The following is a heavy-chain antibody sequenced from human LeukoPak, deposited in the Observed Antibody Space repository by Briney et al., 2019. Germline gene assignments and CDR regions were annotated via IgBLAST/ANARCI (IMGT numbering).Heavy chain of an antibody. D-gene: IGHD2-21*01. V-gene: IGHV3-30*02. CDR2: IRYDGSNK. CDR3: AKEVIVVVIGESDAFDI. J-gene: IGHJ3*02. CDR1: GFTFSSYG. Sequence: GGSLRLSCAASGFTFSSYGMHLVRQAPGKGLEWVAFIRYDGSNKYYADSVKGRFTISRDNSKNTLYLQMNSLRAEDTAVYYCAKEVIVVVIGESDAFDIWGQGTMVTVSS.